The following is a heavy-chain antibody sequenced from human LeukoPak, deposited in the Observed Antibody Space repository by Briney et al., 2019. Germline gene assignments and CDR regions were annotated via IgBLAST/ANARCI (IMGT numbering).Heavy chain of an antibody. CDR1: GFTFSRFG. Sequence: GGSLRLSCEASGFTFSRFGMNWVRQAPAKGLEWVAFIQYDESLKCYLGSVKGRFATYRDNSKNTVYLQMNSLRVEDPAVYYCAKDLGVVGSYDAWGQGTLVTVSS. CDR3: AKDLGVVGSYDA. V-gene: IGHV3-30*02. CDR2: IQYDESLK. J-gene: IGHJ5*02. D-gene: IGHD3-10*01.